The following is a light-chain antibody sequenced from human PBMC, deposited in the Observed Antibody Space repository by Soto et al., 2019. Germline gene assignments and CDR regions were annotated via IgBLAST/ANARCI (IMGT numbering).Light chain of an antibody. V-gene: IGKV3-11*01. CDR1: QSIRNL. Sequence: EIVLTQSPGTLSVSPGERATLSCRASQSIRNLLAWYQQKPGQAPRLLIFEASSRATGVPARISGSGSGTDFTLTISSLEPEDFAVYYCQQYNNWPPLTFGGGTKVDIK. CDR2: EAS. CDR3: QQYNNWPPLT. J-gene: IGKJ4*01.